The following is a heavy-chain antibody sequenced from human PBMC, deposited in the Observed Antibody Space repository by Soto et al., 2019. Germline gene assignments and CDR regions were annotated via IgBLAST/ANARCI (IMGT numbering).Heavy chain of an antibody. J-gene: IGHJ6*03. Sequence: PGGSLRLSCAASGFTFSSYGMHWVRQAPGKGLEWVAVISYDGSNKYYADSVKGRFTISRDNSKNTLYLQMNSLRAEDTAVYYCAKDGPNHSSGWYGRYYYYYYMDVWGKGTTVTVSS. CDR1: GFTFSSYG. D-gene: IGHD6-19*01. CDR2: ISYDGSNK. V-gene: IGHV3-30*18. CDR3: AKDGPNHSSGWYGRYYYYYYMDV.